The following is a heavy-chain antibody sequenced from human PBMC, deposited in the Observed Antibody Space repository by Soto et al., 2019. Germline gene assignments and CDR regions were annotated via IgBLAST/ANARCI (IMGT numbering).Heavy chain of an antibody. CDR1: GGSISSGDYY. Sequence: SETLSLTCTVSGGSISSGDYYWSWIRQPPEKGLEWIGYIYYSGSTYYNPSLKSRVTISVDTPKNQFSLKLSSVTAADTAVYYCARANGSGSYGYYYGMDVWGQGTRVTVSS. CDR2: IYYSGST. D-gene: IGHD3-10*01. CDR3: ARANGSGSYGYYYGMDV. V-gene: IGHV4-30-4*01. J-gene: IGHJ6*02.